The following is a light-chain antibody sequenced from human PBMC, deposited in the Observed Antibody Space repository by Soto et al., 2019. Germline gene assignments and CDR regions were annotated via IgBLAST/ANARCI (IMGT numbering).Light chain of an antibody. CDR1: QSISSW. V-gene: IGKV1-39*01. CDR2: AAS. J-gene: IGKJ5*01. CDR3: QQSYSTPFT. Sequence: IQMTQSPSTLSASVGDGVTINCRASQSISSWLAWYQKKPGKAPKLLIYAASSLQSGVPSRFSGSGSGTDFTLTISSPQPEDFATYYCQQSYSTPFTLGQGTRLEIK.